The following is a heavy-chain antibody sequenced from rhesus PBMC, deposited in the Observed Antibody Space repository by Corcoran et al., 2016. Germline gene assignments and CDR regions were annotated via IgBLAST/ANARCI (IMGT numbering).Heavy chain of an antibody. D-gene: IGHD6-31*01. CDR3: ASPAGGSGWEYFDY. CDR1: GGSISDSYY. J-gene: IGHJ4*01. CDR2: IYGSGGST. Sequence: QVQLQESGPGLVKPSETLSLTCAVPGGSISDSYYWSWIRRPHGKGLEWIGYIYGSGGSTYYNPSLKSRVTISIDTSKNQFSLKLSSVTAADTAVYYCASPAGGSGWEYFDYWGQGVLVTVSS. V-gene: IGHV4-106*01.